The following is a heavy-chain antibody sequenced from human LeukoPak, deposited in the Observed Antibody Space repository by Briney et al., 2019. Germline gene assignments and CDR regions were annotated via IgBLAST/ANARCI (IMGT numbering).Heavy chain of an antibody. CDR1: GGSFSGYY. Sequence: SETLSLTCAVYGGSFSGYYWSWIRQPPGKGLEWIGEINHSGSTNYNPSLKSRVTISVDTSKNQFSLKLSSVTAADTAVYYCARGTRGTGLYDSSGYYPHDAFDIWGQGTMVTVSS. V-gene: IGHV4-34*01. CDR3: ARGTRGTGLYDSSGYYPHDAFDI. CDR2: INHSGST. J-gene: IGHJ3*02. D-gene: IGHD3-22*01.